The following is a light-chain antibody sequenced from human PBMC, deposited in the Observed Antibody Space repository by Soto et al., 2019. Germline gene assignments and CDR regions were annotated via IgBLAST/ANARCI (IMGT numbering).Light chain of an antibody. J-gene: IGLJ3*02. CDR2: EVN. Sequence: QSALTQPPSASGSPGQSVTVSCTGTSRDVGAHDYVSWYQHHPGRAPKLIIHEVNKRPSGVPDRFSGSKSGNTASLTVSGLQTEDEADYYCTAFAATHIFAVLFGGGTKLTVL. CDR3: TAFAATHIFAVL. V-gene: IGLV2-8*01. CDR1: SRDVGAHDY.